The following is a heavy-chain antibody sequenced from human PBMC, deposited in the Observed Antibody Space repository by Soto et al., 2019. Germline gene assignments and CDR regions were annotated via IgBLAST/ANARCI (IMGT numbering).Heavy chain of an antibody. Sequence: AASVKVSCKASGGTFSSYAISWVRQAPGQGLEWMGGIIPIFGKTNNAQKFQGRVTITAVESTSTAYMELISLRSEDTAVYYCSLVLVPAVGFDYWGQGTLVTVSS. CDR2: IIPIFGKT. D-gene: IGHD2-2*01. CDR3: SLVLVPAVGFDY. V-gene: IGHV1-69*13. J-gene: IGHJ4*02. CDR1: GGTFSSYA.